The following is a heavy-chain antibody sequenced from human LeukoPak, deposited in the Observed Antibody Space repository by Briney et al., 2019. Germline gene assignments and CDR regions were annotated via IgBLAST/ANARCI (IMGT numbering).Heavy chain of an antibody. CDR2: ISAYNGNT. Sequence: ASVKVSCKASGYTFTSYGISWVRQAPGQGLEWMGWISAYNGNTNYAQKLQGRVTRTTDTSTSTAYMELRSLRSDDTAVYYCARVNAGYSYGYYFDYWGQGTLVTVSS. V-gene: IGHV1-18*01. D-gene: IGHD5-18*01. J-gene: IGHJ4*02. CDR3: ARVNAGYSYGYYFDY. CDR1: GYTFTSYG.